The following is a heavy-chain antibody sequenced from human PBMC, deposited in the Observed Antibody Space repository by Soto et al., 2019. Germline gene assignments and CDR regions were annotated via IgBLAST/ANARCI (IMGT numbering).Heavy chain of an antibody. CDR3: AREMGTWLSNYVLDP. CDR1: GAPISSYC. Sequence: PSETLSLTCTVSGAPISSYCWSWIRQPPGRGLQWIGYLCYTGNTNYNPSLRSRVTISVDTSKNQFSLNLRSVTAADTAVYYCAREMGTWLSNYVLDPWGLGTLVTVSS. J-gene: IGHJ5*02. D-gene: IGHD3-10*02. CDR2: LCYTGNT. V-gene: IGHV4-59*01.